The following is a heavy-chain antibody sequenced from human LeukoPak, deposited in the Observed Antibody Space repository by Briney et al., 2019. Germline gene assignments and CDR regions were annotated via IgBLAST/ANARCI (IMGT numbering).Heavy chain of an antibody. V-gene: IGHV4-4*02. CDR2: IKHSGST. CDR3: AKTRDQTTYSSSDY. Sequence: SETLSLTCTVSGGSISSSNWWSWVRQPPGKGLEWIGEIKHSGSTNYNPSLKSRVTISIDKSKNQFSLKLSSVTAADTAVYYCAKTRDQTTYSSSDYWGQGTLVTVSS. D-gene: IGHD6-19*01. J-gene: IGHJ4*02. CDR1: GGSISSSNW.